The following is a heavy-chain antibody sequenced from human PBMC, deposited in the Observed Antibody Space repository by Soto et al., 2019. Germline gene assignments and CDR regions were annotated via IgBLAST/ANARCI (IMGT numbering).Heavy chain of an antibody. V-gene: IGHV5-51*01. CDR3: ARQEYVGDVCSGYCYVSLLPASCFDD. J-gene: IGHJ4*01. Sequence: GVSLRLSCTGSGCSFITHCVRWVRQMPGKGLEWIANIYPSDYATRYTPSFQGHFTISADKSISAAYLQWSSLKASDTAMYYWARQEYVGDVCSGYCYVSLLPASCFDDWGHGALVT. D-gene: IGHD3-22*01. CDR1: GCSFITHC. CDR2: IYPSDYAT.